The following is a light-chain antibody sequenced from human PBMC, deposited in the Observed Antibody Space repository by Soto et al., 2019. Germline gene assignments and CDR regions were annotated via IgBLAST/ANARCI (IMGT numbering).Light chain of an antibody. J-gene: IGKJ1*01. CDR3: QQYINWPRT. CDR1: QSISSS. CDR2: RAS. V-gene: IGKV3-15*01. Sequence: DIVMPQSXATLSVYDAGXXXXXXXASQSISSSLAWYQQKXGQAPRLLIYRASXRATGIPSRFSGSGSGTEFTLTISSLQSEDFTVYYCQQYINWPRTSGQRTKADIK.